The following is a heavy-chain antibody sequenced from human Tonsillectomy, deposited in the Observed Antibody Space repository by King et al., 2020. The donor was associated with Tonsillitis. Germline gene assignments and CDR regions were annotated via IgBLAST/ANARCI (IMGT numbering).Heavy chain of an antibody. CDR1: GFTFRNAW. D-gene: IGHD1-26*01. CDR2: IKSKTDGGTT. V-gene: IGHV3-15*01. CDR3: TTDHLVGATTFDY. Sequence: VQLVESGGGLVKPGGSLRLSCADSGFTFRNAWMGWVRQAPGKGREWVGRIKSKTDGGTTDYPEPVKGKFTISRDDSKNTLYLPLNSLKTEDTAVYYCTTDHLVGATTFDYWGQGTLVTVSS. J-gene: IGHJ4*02.